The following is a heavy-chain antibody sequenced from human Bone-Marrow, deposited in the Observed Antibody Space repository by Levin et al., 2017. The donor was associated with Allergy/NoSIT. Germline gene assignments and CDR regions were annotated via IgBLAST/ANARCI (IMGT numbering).Heavy chain of an antibody. CDR1: GYTFTSYA. Sequence: ASVKVSCKASGYTFTSYAMNWVRQAPGQGLEWMGWINTNTGNPTYAQGFTGRFVFSLDTSVSTAYLQISSLKAEDTAVYYCARDPGLYDYVWGSYRYQEGYYFDYWGQGTLVTVSS. CDR3: ARDPGLYDYVWGSYRYQEGYYFDY. J-gene: IGHJ4*02. V-gene: IGHV7-4-1*02. D-gene: IGHD3-16*02. CDR2: INTNTGNP.